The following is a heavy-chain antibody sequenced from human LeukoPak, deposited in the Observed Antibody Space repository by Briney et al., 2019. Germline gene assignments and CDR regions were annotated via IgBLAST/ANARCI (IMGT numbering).Heavy chain of an antibody. CDR2: INHSGST. CDR1: GGSFSGYY. D-gene: IGHD6-19*01. CDR3: ARRAVAGEAYFDY. V-gene: IGHV4-34*01. J-gene: IGHJ4*02. Sequence: SETLSLTCAVYGGSFSGYYWSWIRQPPGKGLEWIGEINHSGSTNYNPSLKSRVTISVDTSKNQFSLKLSSVTAADTAVYYCARRAVAGEAYFDYWGQGTLVTVSS.